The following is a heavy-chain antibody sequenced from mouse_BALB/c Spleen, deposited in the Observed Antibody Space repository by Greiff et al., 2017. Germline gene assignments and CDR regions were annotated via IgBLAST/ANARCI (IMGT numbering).Heavy chain of an antibody. V-gene: IGHV14-3*02. Sequence: EVKLQESGAELVKPGASVKLSCTASGLNIKDTYMHWVKQRPEQGLEWIGRIDPANGNTKYDPKFQGKATITADTSSNTAYLQLSSLTSEDTAVYYCARPIYYGNTYAMDYWGQGTSVTVSS. CDR3: ARPIYYGNTYAMDY. CDR2: IDPANGNT. D-gene: IGHD2-1*01. J-gene: IGHJ4*01. CDR1: GLNIKDTY.